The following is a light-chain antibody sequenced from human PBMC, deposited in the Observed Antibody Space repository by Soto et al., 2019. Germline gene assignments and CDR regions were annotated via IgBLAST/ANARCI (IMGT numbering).Light chain of an antibody. CDR1: QSVSRY. CDR3: QQYGTSPGT. Sequence: EIVLTQSPATLSLSPGERATLSCRASQSVSRYLAWYQQKPGQAPRLLIYDAFKRATGIPARFSGSGSGTDFTLTISGLQPEDFAVYYCQQYGTSPGTFGQGTKVDIK. J-gene: IGKJ1*01. CDR2: DAF. V-gene: IGKV3-11*01.